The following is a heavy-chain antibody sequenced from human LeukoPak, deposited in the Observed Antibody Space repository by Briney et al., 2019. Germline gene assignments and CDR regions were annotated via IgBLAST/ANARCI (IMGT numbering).Heavy chain of an antibody. D-gene: IGHD3-10*01. CDR2: ISSSSSTI. CDR3: ARVLGSYYRTREDYGMDV. J-gene: IGHJ6*02. CDR1: GFTFDDYA. Sequence: GGSLRLSCAASGFTFDDYAMHWVRQAPGKGLEWVSYISSSSSTIYYADSVKGRFTISRDNAKNSLYLQMNSLRAEDTAVYYCARVLGSYYRTREDYGMDVWGQGTTVTVSS. V-gene: IGHV3-48*01.